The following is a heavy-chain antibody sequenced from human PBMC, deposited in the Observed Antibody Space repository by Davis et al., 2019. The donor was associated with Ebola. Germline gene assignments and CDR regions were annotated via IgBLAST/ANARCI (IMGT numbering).Heavy chain of an antibody. Sequence: ASVKVSCKTSGGTFSGSGVSWVRQAPGQGLECMGSINPNSGATGYTQKFQDRVTLTRDTSIRTTYMELRRLTSDDTALYFCTRERGDEARAGSDNYFDPWGQGTLVTVSS. J-gene: IGHJ5*02. V-gene: IGHV1-2*02. D-gene: IGHD6-13*01. CDR3: TRERGDEARAGSDNYFDP. CDR1: GGTFSGSG. CDR2: INPNSGAT.